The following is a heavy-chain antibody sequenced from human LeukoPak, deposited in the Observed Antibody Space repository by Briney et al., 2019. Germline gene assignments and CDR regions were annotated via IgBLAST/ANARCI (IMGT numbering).Heavy chain of an antibody. CDR2: ISAFNGNT. V-gene: IGHV1-18*01. Sequence: ASGNVACKASGDRFNSYGISWVRQAPGQGREWMGWISAFNGNTNDGQKFQGRVTMTTDTSTSTAYRELRSLTSDDTAVFYCARDRDGYNGGDYWGQGTLVTVSS. CDR1: GDRFNSYG. CDR3: ARDRDGYNGGDY. D-gene: IGHD5-24*01. J-gene: IGHJ4*02.